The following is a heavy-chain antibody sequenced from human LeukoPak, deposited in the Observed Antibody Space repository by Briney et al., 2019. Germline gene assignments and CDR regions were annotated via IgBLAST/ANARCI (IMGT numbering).Heavy chain of an antibody. D-gene: IGHD4/OR15-4a*01. Sequence: GRSLRLSCAASGFTFSSYAMHWVRQAPGKGLEWVAVISYDGSNKYYSDSVKGRFTISRDNSKNTLYLQMNSLRAEDTAVYYCARRAGAYSHPYDYWGQGTLVTVSS. CDR3: ARRAGAYSHPYDY. J-gene: IGHJ4*02. CDR1: GFTFSSYA. V-gene: IGHV3-30*14. CDR2: ISYDGSNK.